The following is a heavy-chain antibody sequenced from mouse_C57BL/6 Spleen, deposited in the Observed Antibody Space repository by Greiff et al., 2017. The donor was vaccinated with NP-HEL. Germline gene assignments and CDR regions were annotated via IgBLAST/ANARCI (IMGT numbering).Heavy chain of an antibody. CDR3: VRIGNYVWFAY. D-gene: IGHD2-1*01. CDR1: GFTFSDYG. J-gene: IGHJ3*01. CDR2: ISSGSSTI. V-gene: IGHV5-17*01. Sequence: EVKLMESGGGLVKPGGSLKLSCAASGFTFSDYGMHWVRQAPEKGLEWVAYISSGSSTIYYADTVKGRFTISRDNAKNTLFLQMTSLRSEDTAMYYCVRIGNYVWFAYWGQGTLVTVSA.